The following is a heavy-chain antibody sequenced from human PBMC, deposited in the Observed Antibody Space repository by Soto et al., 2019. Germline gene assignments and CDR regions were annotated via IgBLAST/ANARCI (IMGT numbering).Heavy chain of an antibody. Sequence: QVQLVQSGAEVKKPGASVKVSCKASGYTFTSYGISWVRQAPGQGLEWMGWISAYNGNTNYAQKRQGRVTMTTATSTSTAYMELRSLRSDDTAVYYCARREVRFLEWFGVPDYYGMDVWGQGTTVTVSS. CDR3: ARREVRFLEWFGVPDYYGMDV. CDR1: GYTFTSYG. D-gene: IGHD3-3*01. CDR2: ISAYNGNT. J-gene: IGHJ6*02. V-gene: IGHV1-18*01.